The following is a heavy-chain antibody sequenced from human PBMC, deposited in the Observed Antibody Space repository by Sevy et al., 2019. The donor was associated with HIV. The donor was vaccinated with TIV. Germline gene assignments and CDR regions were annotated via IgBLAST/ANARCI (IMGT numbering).Heavy chain of an antibody. Sequence: AASVKVSCKVPGYTLSEVSMHWVRQAPGKGLEWMGGFVPEDGEIVYAQNFQGRVTVAEDTLTDTAYLEVTNLRSEDTATYFCVIGDTPRLTGSGTRLKDQSLNYFHFWGQGTLVTVSS. D-gene: IGHD2-2*01. CDR2: FVPEDGEI. J-gene: IGHJ4*02. CDR3: VIGDTPRLTGSGTRLKDQSLNYFHF. CDR1: GYTLSEVS. V-gene: IGHV1-24*01.